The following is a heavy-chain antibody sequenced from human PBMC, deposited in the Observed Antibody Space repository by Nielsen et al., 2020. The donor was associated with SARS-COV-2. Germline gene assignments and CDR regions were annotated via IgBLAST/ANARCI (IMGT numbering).Heavy chain of an antibody. V-gene: IGHV3-30*04. Sequence: WIRQPPGKGLEWVAVISYDGSNKYYADSVKGRFTISRDNSKSTLYLQMNSLRAEDTAVYYCARTTGLGDGYNQFLPNDYYYYGMDVWGQGTTVTVSS. CDR2: ISYDGSNK. J-gene: IGHJ6*02. D-gene: IGHD5-24*01. CDR3: ARTTGLGDGYNQFLPNDYYYYGMDV.